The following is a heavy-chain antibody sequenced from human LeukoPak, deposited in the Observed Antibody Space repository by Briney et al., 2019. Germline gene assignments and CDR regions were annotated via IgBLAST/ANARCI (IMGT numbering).Heavy chain of an antibody. CDR3: ARERWGRYGMDV. Sequence: SETLSLTCTVSGGSISSYYWSWIRQPTGKGLEWIGYIYYSGSTNYNPSLKSRVTISVDTSKNQFSLKLSSVTAADTAVYYCARERWGRYGMDVWGQGTTVTVSS. D-gene: IGHD3-16*01. CDR2: IYYSGST. V-gene: IGHV4-59*01. CDR1: GGSISSYY. J-gene: IGHJ6*02.